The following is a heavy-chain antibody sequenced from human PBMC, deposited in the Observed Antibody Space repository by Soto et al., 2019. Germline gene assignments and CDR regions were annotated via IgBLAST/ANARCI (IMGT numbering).Heavy chain of an antibody. CDR3: ARVELRFLEFGSPNYYYYGMDV. CDR1: GGTFSSYA. CDR2: IIPIFGTA. V-gene: IGHV1-69*06. J-gene: IGHJ6*02. Sequence: VASVKVSCKASGGTFSSYAISWVRQAPGQGLEWMGGIIPIFGTANYAQKFQGRVTITADKSTSTAYMELSSLRSEDTAVYYCARVELRFLEFGSPNYYYYGMDVWGQGTTVTVSS. D-gene: IGHD3-3*01.